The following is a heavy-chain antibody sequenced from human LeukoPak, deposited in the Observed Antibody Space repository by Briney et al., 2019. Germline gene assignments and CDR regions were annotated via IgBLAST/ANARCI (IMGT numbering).Heavy chain of an antibody. CDR2: IKQDGSEK. CDR3: AREGGTYDSSGYYQAYDAFDI. Sequence: PGGSLRLSCAASGFSFSNFWMSWVRQAPGKGLEWVANIKQDGSEKYYVDSVKGRFTISRDNAKNSLYLQMNSLRAEDTAVYYCAREGGTYDSSGYYQAYDAFDIWGQGTMVTVSS. D-gene: IGHD3-22*01. V-gene: IGHV3-7*05. J-gene: IGHJ3*02. CDR1: GFSFSNFW.